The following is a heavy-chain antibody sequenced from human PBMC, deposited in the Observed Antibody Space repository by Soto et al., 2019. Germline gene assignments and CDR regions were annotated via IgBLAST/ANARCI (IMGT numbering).Heavy chain of an antibody. CDR2: ISGSGGST. Sequence: GGSLRLSCAASGFTFSSYAMSWVRQAPGKGLEWVSAISGSGGSTYYADSVKGRFTISRDNSMNTLYLQMNSLRAEDTAVYYCAKDPTGNNAFDIWGQGTMVTVSS. CDR3: AKDPTGNNAFDI. J-gene: IGHJ3*02. D-gene: IGHD3-9*01. V-gene: IGHV3-23*01. CDR1: GFTFSSYA.